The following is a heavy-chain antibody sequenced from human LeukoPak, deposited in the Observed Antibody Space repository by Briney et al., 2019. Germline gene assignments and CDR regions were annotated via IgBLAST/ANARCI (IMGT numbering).Heavy chain of an antibody. CDR2: IYTSWTT. J-gene: IGHJ4*03. CDR3: ARDPMVSGYFDY. CDR1: GGSISSGSYY. Sequence: SETLSLTCTVSGGSISSGSYYWSWIRQPARKGLEWIGRIYTSWTTTYNPSLRGRVTISIDTSKIQLSLKLSAETAADTAAYYCARDPMVSGYFDYWGQGTLVTVSS. V-gene: IGHV4-61*02. D-gene: IGHD3-10*01.